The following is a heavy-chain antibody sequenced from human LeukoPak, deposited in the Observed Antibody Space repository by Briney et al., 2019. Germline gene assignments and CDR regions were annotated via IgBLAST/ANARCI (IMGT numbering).Heavy chain of an antibody. CDR1: GFTFSSYE. V-gene: IGHV3-48*03. Sequence: GGSLRLSCAASGFTFSSYEVNWVRQAPGKGLEWVSYISSSGSTIYYADSVKGRFTISRDNAKNSLYLQMNSLRAEDTAVYYCARDDGYSYGVDYWGQGTLVTVSS. CDR3: ARDDGYSYGVDY. CDR2: ISSSGSTI. J-gene: IGHJ4*02. D-gene: IGHD5-18*01.